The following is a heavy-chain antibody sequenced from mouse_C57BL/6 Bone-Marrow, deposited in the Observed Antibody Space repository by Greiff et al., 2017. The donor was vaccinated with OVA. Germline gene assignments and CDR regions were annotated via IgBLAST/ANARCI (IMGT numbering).Heavy chain of an antibody. V-gene: IGHV1-55*01. D-gene: IGHD1-1*02. J-gene: IGHJ4*01. CDR2: IYPGSGST. CDR1: GYTFTSYW. CDR3: ARSGIVYGHYAMDY. Sequence: VQLQQPGAELVKPGASVKMSCKASGYTFTSYWITWVKQRPGQGLEWIGDIYPGSGSTNYNEKFKSKATLTVDTSSSTAYMQLSSLTSEDSAVYYGARSGIVYGHYAMDYWGQGTSVTVSS.